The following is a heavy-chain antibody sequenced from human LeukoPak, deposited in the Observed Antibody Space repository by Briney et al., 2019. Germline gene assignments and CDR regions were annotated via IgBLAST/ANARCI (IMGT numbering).Heavy chain of an antibody. J-gene: IGHJ6*03. D-gene: IGHD3-3*01. V-gene: IGHV4-39*07. CDR1: GGSISSSSYY. CDR2: MYYSGST. Sequence: SETLSLTCTVSGGSISSSSYYWGWIRQPPGKGLEWIGNMYYSGSTYYHPSLKSRVTISVDTSKNQFSLKLSSVTAADTAVYYCARASGGDFWSGYSNPYYYYYMDVWGKGTTVTVSS. CDR3: ARASGGDFWSGYSNPYYYYYMDV.